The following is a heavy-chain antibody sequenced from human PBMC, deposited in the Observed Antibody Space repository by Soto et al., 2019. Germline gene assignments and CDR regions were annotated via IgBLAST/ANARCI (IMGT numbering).Heavy chain of an antibody. CDR3: ARAGRGYDFWSGYWAGDYYYGMDV. CDR2: ISSNGGST. Sequence: GGSLRLSCAASGFTFSSYAMHWVRQAPGKGLEYVSAISSNGGSTYYANSVKGRFTISRDNSKNTLYLQMDSLRAEDTAVYYCARAGRGYDFWSGYWAGDYYYGMDVWGQGTTVTVSS. J-gene: IGHJ6*02. CDR1: GFTFSSYA. V-gene: IGHV3-64*01. D-gene: IGHD3-3*01.